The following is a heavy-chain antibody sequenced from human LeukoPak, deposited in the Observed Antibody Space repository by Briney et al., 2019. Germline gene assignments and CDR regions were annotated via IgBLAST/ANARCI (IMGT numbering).Heavy chain of an antibody. J-gene: IGHJ3*02. CDR1: GYTFTTYC. CDR2: INAGNGDT. V-gene: IGHV1-3*01. Sequence: ASVKVSCKASGYTFTTYCIHWVRQALGQGLEWMGWINAGNGDTKYSQKFQGRVTITRDTSASTAYMELSSLRSEDTAVYYCARDKYSYGYTDAFDIWGQGTMVTVSS. CDR3: ARDKYSYGYTDAFDI. D-gene: IGHD5-18*01.